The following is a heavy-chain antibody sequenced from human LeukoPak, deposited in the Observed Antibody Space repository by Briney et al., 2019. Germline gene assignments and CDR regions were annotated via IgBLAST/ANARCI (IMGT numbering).Heavy chain of an antibody. CDR3: ARYQNPHYYYYMDI. J-gene: IGHJ6*03. D-gene: IGHD1-14*01. Sequence: PSETLSLTCAVFGGSISSYYWSWIRQPPGKGLEWIGYIYASGGTNYNPALKSRVTISVDTSKYQFSLKLSSVTAADTAVYYCARYQNPHYYYYMDIWGKGTTVTVSS. CDR2: IYASGGT. CDR1: GGSISSYY. V-gene: IGHV4-59*01.